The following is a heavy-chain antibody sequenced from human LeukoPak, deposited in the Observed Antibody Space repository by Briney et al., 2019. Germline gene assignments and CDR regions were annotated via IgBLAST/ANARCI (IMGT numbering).Heavy chain of an antibody. V-gene: IGHV3-43*02. CDR1: GFMFHDYA. Sequence: GGSLRLSCAAPGFMFHDYAIHWVRQAPGKGLEWVSLISGDGGSTFYADSVKGRFTISRDNSKNTLYLQMNSLRAEDTAVYYCARDKTSMVRGVMGFGAFDIWGQGTAVTVSS. D-gene: IGHD3-10*01. J-gene: IGHJ3*02. CDR2: ISGDGGST. CDR3: ARDKTSMVRGVMGFGAFDI.